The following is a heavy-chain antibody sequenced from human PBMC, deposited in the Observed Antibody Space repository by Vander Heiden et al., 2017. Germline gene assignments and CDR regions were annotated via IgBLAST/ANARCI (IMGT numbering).Heavy chain of an antibody. CDR2: ISYDGSNK. J-gene: IGHJ3*02. D-gene: IGHD3-22*01. CDR3: ARVDSSGYNGAFDI. V-gene: IGHV3-30-3*01. CDR1: GFTFSSYA. Sequence: QVQLVESGGGVVQPGRSLRLSCAASGFTFSSYAMHWVRQAPGKGLEWVAVISYDGSNKYYADSVKGRFTISRDNSKNTLYLQMNSLRAEDTAVYYCARVDSSGYNGAFDIWGQGTMVTVSS.